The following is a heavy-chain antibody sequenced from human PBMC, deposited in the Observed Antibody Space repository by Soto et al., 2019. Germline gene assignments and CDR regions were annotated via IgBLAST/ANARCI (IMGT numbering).Heavy chain of an antibody. J-gene: IGHJ6*02. Sequence: SVKVSCNASGGTFSSYAIGCVRQAPGQGLEWMGGIIPIFGTANYAQKFQGRVTITADESTSTAYMELSSLRSEDTAVYYRARVAVAAYYYYGMDVWGQGTTVTVSS. CDR3: ARVAVAAYYYYGMDV. V-gene: IGHV1-69*13. CDR1: GGTFSSYA. CDR2: IIPIFGTA.